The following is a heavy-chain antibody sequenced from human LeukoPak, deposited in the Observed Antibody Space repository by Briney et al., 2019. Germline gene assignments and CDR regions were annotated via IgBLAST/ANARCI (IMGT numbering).Heavy chain of an antibody. J-gene: IGHJ4*02. Sequence: GGSLRLSCTASGFTYSSAWMSWVRQAPGKGLEWVGRIRSKTDGGTTEYAAPVKGRFTISRDDSKSTLDLQMNSLKIEDTAVYYCTTEYHGAHNYWGQGTLVTVSS. CDR1: GFTYSSAW. D-gene: IGHD4-17*01. V-gene: IGHV3-15*01. CDR2: IRSKTDGGTT. CDR3: TTEYHGAHNY.